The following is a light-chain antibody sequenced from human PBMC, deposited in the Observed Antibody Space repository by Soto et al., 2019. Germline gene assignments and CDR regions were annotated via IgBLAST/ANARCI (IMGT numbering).Light chain of an antibody. V-gene: IGLV2-14*01. Sequence: QSALTQPASVSGSPGQSITISCTGTSSDVGGYNYVSWYQQHPGKAPKLMIYDVSDRPSGVSNRFSGSKSGNTASLTISGLQADDEADYYCSSYTSSSTPVFGGGTNLTVL. CDR1: SSDVGGYNY. CDR3: SSYTSSSTPV. CDR2: DVS. J-gene: IGLJ2*01.